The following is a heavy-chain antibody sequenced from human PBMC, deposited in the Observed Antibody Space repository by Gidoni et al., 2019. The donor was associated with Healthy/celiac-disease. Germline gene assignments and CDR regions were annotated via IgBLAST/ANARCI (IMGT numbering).Heavy chain of an antibody. CDR3: AKDGYSPFDY. V-gene: IGHV3-30-3*01. D-gene: IGHD5-18*01. CDR1: GFTFSSYA. Sequence: QVQLVESGGGVVQPGRSLRLSCAASGFTFSSYAMHWVRQAPGKGLEWVAVISYDGSNKYYADSVKCRFTISRDNSKNTLYLQMNSLRAEDTSVYYCAKDGYSPFDYWGQGTLVTVSS. CDR2: ISYDGSNK. J-gene: IGHJ4*02.